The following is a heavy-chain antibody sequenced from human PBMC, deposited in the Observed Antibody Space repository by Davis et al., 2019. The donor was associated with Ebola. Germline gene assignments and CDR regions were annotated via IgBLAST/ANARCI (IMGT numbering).Heavy chain of an antibody. CDR2: ISWNSGSV. CDR1: GVAFDYYA. J-gene: IGHJ5*02. Sequence: PGGSLRLSCAASGVAFDYYAMYWVRQAPGKGLEWAAGISWNSGSVGYADSVKGRFTISRDNAKNSLYLQMNSLRAEDTAVYYCAGEGAVAGTNWFDPWGQGTLVTVSS. D-gene: IGHD6-19*01. V-gene: IGHV3-9*01. CDR3: AGEGAVAGTNWFDP.